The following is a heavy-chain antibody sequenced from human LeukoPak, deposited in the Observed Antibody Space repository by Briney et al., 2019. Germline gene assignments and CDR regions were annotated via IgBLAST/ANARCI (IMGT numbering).Heavy chain of an antibody. V-gene: IGHV4-39*01. CDR2: IYYSGNT. CDR1: GGSLRSSGYY. J-gene: IGHJ5*02. D-gene: IGHD3-22*01. CDR3: ARNASTMIGPGGWSDP. Sequence: PETLSLTCTVSGGSLRSSGYYWGWPRQPPGEGLEWIVSIYYSGNTSYTPSLKSRVTMTVDTSQNQFSLKLSSVTAADTAVYYCARNASTMIGPGGWSDPWGQGTLVTVSS.